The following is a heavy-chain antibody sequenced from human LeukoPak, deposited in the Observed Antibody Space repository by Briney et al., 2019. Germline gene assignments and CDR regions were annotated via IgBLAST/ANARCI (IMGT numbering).Heavy chain of an antibody. D-gene: IGHD4-17*01. CDR1: GYTFTSYG. CDR2: ISAYTGNT. V-gene: IGHV1-18*01. J-gene: IGHJ1*01. Sequence: GASVKVSCKASGYTFTSYGISWVRQAPGQGLEWMGWISAYTGNTYYAQKFQARVTMTTDTSTTTAYMELRSLRSDDTAVYYCAKDRGWQYADYETVAVEHWGQGTLVTVSS. CDR3: AKDRGWQYADYETVAVEH.